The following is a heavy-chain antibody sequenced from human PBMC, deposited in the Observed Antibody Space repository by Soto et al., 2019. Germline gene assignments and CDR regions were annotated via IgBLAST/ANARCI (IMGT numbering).Heavy chain of an antibody. J-gene: IGHJ4*02. CDR2: ISYDGSNE. V-gene: IGHV3-30-3*01. D-gene: IGHD3-10*01. CDR3: ARDRYNGRWKRGVPDY. CDR1: GFSISNYA. Sequence: QVQLVESGGGVVQPGRSLRLSCVASGFSISNYALHWVRQAPGKGLEWVSIISYDGSNEDYADSVKGRFTISRDNSKNTLYLQVNSLRAEDTAMYYCARDRYNGRWKRGVPDYWGQGTLVTVSS.